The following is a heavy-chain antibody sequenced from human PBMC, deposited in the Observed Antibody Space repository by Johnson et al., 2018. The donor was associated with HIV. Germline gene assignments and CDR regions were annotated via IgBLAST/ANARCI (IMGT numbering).Heavy chain of an antibody. CDR2: ISSSANTI. CDR1: GFIFSDYY. Sequence: QVQLVESGGGLVKPGGSLRPSCAASGFIFSDYYMSWIRQAPGKGLEWVSYISSSANTIYYADSVKCRFTISRDNAKNSLYLQMNSLRAEDPAVYYCARDEGYYYDGSGFFDIWGQGTMVTVSS. J-gene: IGHJ3*02. V-gene: IGHV3-11*04. D-gene: IGHD3-22*01. CDR3: ARDEGYYYDGSGFFDI.